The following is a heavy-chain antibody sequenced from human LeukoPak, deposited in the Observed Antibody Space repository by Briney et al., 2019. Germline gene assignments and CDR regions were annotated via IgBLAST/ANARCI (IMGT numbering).Heavy chain of an antibody. CDR1: GFPFIEYS. Sequence: GGSLRLSSTASGFPFIEYSMNWVRQAPGKGLEWISYIGISSGNTRYADSVKGRFTISADNAKNSLYLQMNSLRVEDTAVYYCARDHNYAFDNWGQGTLVSVSS. V-gene: IGHV3-48*04. CDR3: ARDHNYAFDN. J-gene: IGHJ4*02. CDR2: IGISSGNT. D-gene: IGHD5-18*01.